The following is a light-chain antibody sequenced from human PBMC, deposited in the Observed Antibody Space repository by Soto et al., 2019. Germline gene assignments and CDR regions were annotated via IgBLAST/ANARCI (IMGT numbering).Light chain of an antibody. Sequence: EIVMTQSPVTLSVSTRKIATLSCRASQRGSSNLAWYEQKPGQAPRILIYGAFTRATGIPARFSGTGSGTEFTLTISSLQSEDFALYYCQQYNDWPLTFGQGTKVDI. J-gene: IGKJ1*01. CDR1: QRGSSN. V-gene: IGKV3-15*01. CDR2: GAF. CDR3: QQYNDWPLT.